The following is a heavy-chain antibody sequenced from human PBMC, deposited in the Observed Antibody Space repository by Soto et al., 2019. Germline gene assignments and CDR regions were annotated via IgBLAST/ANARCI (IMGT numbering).Heavy chain of an antibody. CDR2: IYYSGNT. V-gene: IGHV4-59*01. Sequence: SETLSPTCTVSGRSITGYYWRWIRQPPGRGLEWIGYIYYSGNTNHNPSLKSRVTISVDTSKNQFSLKLSSVTAADTAVYYCARGGRYFYYYMDVWGKGTTVT. J-gene: IGHJ6*03. CDR3: ARGGRYFYYYMDV. CDR1: GRSITGYY.